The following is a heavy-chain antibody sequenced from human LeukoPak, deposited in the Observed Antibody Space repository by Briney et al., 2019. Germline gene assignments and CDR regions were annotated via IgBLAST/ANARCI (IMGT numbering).Heavy chain of an antibody. Sequence: GGSLRLSCAASGFTFSSYAMHWVRQAPGKGLEWVAVISYDGSNKYYADSVKGRFTISRDNSKNTLYLQMNSLRAEETGVYYCARSLFGFGESWDDYWGQGTLVTVSS. V-gene: IGHV3-30*04. D-gene: IGHD3-10*01. CDR3: ARSLFGFGESWDDY. CDR1: GFTFSSYA. J-gene: IGHJ4*02. CDR2: ISYDGSNK.